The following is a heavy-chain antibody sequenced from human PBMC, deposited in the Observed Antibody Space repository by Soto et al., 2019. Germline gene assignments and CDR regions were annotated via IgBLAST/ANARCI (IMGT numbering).Heavy chain of an antibody. D-gene: IGHD1-26*01. V-gene: IGHV1-69*01. CDR1: GGTFSSYA. J-gene: IGHJ3*02. CDR3: AREGSRGATPWNAFDI. Sequence: QVQLVQSGAEVKKPGSSVKVSCKASGGTFSSYAISWVRQAPGQGLEWMGGIIPIFGTANYAQKFQGRVTITADESTSTAYMELSSLRSEDTAVYYCAREGSRGATPWNAFDIWGQGTMVTVSS. CDR2: IIPIFGTA.